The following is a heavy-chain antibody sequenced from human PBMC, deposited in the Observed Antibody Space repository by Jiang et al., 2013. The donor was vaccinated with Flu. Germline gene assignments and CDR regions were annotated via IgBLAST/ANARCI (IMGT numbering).Heavy chain of an antibody. CDR1: GFTLSTYW. Sequence: QLVESGGGLVQPGGSLRLSCAASGFTLSTYWMSWVRQAPGKGLEWVANIKQDGNEKYYVDSVKGRFTISRDNAKNSLYLQMNSLTAEDTAVYFCARDDSTGLYYFDYWGQGTLVTVSS. J-gene: IGHJ4*02. D-gene: IGHD6-19*01. CDR3: ARDDSTGLYYFDY. V-gene: IGHV3-7*03. CDR2: IKQDGNEK.